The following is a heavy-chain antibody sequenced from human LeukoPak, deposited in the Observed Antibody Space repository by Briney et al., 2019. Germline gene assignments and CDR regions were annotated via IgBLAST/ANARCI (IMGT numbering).Heavy chain of an antibody. Sequence: SDTLSLTCAVCGGSFSGYYWSWIRQPPGKGLEWIGELNHSGSTNYNPSLKSRVTISVDTSKNQFSLKLSSVTAADTAVYYCARGSNGYSYGNWFDPWGQGTLVTVSS. CDR1: GGSFSGYY. CDR3: ARGSNGYSYGNWFDP. J-gene: IGHJ5*02. V-gene: IGHV4-34*01. D-gene: IGHD5-18*01. CDR2: LNHSGST.